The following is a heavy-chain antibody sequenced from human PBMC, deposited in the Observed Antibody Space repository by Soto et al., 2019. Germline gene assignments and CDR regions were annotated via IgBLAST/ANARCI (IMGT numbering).Heavy chain of an antibody. CDR1: GFTFSEYA. Sequence: PGGSLRLSCVASGFTFSEYAMHWVRQAPGKGLEWVSGITWNSGNIGYADSVKGRFTISRDNAKNSLYLQMDTLGPEDTALYYCAKDSAYDILTGYAFDIWGQGTMVTVSS. V-gene: IGHV3-9*01. CDR2: ITWNSGNI. D-gene: IGHD3-9*01. CDR3: AKDSAYDILTGYAFDI. J-gene: IGHJ3*02.